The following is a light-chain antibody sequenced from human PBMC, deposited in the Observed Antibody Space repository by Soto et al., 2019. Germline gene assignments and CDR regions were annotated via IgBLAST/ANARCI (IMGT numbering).Light chain of an antibody. V-gene: IGKV3-15*01. CDR2: GAS. J-gene: IGKJ4*01. CDR3: QQYYDYPPLI. CDR1: RNINRK. Sequence: EIVMTQSPATLSVSPGERATLSCRASRNINRKLAWYQQKPGQAPRLLISGASTRATGIPARFSGSGSGTEFTLTISSLQSXDIXXXYCQQYYDYPPLIFGGGTKVXIK.